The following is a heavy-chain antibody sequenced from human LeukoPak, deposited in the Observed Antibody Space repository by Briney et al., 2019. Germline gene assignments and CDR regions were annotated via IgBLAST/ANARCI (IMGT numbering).Heavy chain of an antibody. J-gene: IGHJ3*02. Sequence: EPLETLSLTCTVSGGSISSYYWSWIRQPPGKGLEWIGYIYYSGSTNYNPSLKSRVTISVDTSKNQFSLKLSSVTAADTAVYYCARDVTPPLLWFGESPGAFDIWGQGTMVTVSS. CDR3: ARDVTPPLLWFGESPGAFDI. CDR2: IYYSGST. D-gene: IGHD3-10*01. V-gene: IGHV4-59*01. CDR1: GGSISSYY.